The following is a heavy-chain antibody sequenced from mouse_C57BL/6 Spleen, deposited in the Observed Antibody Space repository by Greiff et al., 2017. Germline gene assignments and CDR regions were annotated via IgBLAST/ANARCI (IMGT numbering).Heavy chain of an antibody. V-gene: IGHV2-6-1*01. Sequence: VKLVESGPGLVAPSQSLSITCTVSGFSLTSYGVHWVRQPPGKGLEWLVVIWSDGSTTYNSALKSRLSISKDNSKSQVFLKMNSLQTDDTAMYYCARHEGSSGYGWFAYWGQGTLVTVSA. D-gene: IGHD3-2*02. CDR3: ARHEGSSGYGWFAY. CDR1: GFSLTSYG. J-gene: IGHJ3*01. CDR2: IWSDGST.